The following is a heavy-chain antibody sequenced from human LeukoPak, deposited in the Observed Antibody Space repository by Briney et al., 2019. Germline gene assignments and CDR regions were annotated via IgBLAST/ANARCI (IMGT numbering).Heavy chain of an antibody. CDR2: IWYDGSNK. Sequence: PGRSLRLSCAASGFTFSSYGMPWVRQAPGKGLEWVAVIWYDGSNKYYADSVKGRSTISRDNSENTLYLQMNSLRAEDTAVYYCARDEVTMVRGVLYYWGQGTLVTVSS. V-gene: IGHV3-33*01. CDR3: ARDEVTMVRGVLYY. D-gene: IGHD3-10*01. J-gene: IGHJ4*02. CDR1: GFTFSSYG.